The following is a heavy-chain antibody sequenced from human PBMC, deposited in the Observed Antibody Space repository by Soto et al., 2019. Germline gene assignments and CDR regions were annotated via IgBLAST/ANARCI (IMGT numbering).Heavy chain of an antibody. CDR3: ARGGRYYYMDV. J-gene: IGHJ6*03. CDR2: ISADGSST. Sequence: GGSLRLSCAASGYTFSSYWMHWVRQVPGKGLVWVSRISADGSSTTYADSVKGRFTISRDNAKNTLYLQMNSLRAEDTAVYYCARGGRYYYMDVWGKGTTVTVSS. V-gene: IGHV3-74*01. CDR1: GYTFSSYW. D-gene: IGHD3-16*01.